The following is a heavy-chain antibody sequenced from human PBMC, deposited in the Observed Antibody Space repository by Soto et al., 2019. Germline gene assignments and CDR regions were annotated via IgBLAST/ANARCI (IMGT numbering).Heavy chain of an antibody. CDR3: VRELHGGSYGMDV. Sequence: EVQVVESGGGLVQPGGSLRLSCAASGFTFSNYDMHWVRQVTGKVLECVSGIRSAGDTYYLDSVKGRFTISREKAKNSLCLQMNRLSAGDTAVYYCVRELHGGSYGMDVWVKGTTVTVSS. J-gene: IGHJ6*04. CDR1: GFTFSNYD. CDR2: IRSAGDT. V-gene: IGHV3-13*01.